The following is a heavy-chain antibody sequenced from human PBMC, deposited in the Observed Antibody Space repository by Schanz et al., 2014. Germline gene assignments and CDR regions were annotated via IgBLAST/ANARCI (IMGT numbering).Heavy chain of an antibody. D-gene: IGHD6-25*01. V-gene: IGHV3-48*01. Sequence: EVQLVESGGGLIQSGGSLRLSCTASGFTFSSYSMNWVRQAPGKGLEWVSYVSRSTPDIYYADSVKGRFTMSRDNAKNTLYLQMNSLRAEDTAVYYCAKVRYSSGWRGDYFDEWGQGTLXTVAS. CDR3: AKVRYSSGWRGDYFDE. CDR1: GFTFSSYS. CDR2: VSRSTPDI. J-gene: IGHJ4*02.